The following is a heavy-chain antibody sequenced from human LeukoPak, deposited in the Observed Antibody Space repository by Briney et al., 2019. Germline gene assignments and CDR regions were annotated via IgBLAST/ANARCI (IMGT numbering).Heavy chain of an antibody. CDR3: AKGYYDSAEGHFDH. Sequence: GGSLRLSCAASGFTFGSYAMSWVRQAPGKGLEWVSAISANGISTYYADSVKGRFTISRDKSENTLYLRMNSLRAEDTAVYYCAKGYYDSAEGHFDHWGQGTLVTVSS. D-gene: IGHD3-22*01. J-gene: IGHJ4*02. CDR1: GFTFGSYA. V-gene: IGHV3-23*01. CDR2: ISANGIST.